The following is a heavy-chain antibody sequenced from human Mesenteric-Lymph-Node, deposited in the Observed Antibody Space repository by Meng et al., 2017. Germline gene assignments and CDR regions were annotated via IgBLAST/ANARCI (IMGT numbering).Heavy chain of an antibody. J-gene: IGHJ4*02. D-gene: IGHD3-22*01. CDR3: AHRTAYDSKFDY. Sequence: TCKESWPTLVKPTPTLPLTCTFFGFSLSTSGVGVGWIRQPPGKALEWLAIIYWDDDKRYSPSLKTRLTITKDTSKNQVVLTMTNMDPVDTATYYCAHRTAYDSKFDYWGQGTLVTVSS. V-gene: IGHV2-5*02. CDR1: GFSLSTSGVG. CDR2: IYWDDDK.